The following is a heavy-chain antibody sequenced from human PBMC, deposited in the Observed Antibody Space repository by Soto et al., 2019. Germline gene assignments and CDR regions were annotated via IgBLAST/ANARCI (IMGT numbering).Heavy chain of an antibody. CDR2: IWYDGSMK. J-gene: IGHJ4*02. V-gene: IGHV3-30*02. D-gene: IGHD6-19*01. Sequence: WGSLRLSCAASGFTFSGHGMHWVRQAPGKGLEWVTFIWYDGSMKYYADSVKGRFTISRDNSKNTLYLQMNSLRAEDTAVYYCASWMAFNSGWYNKWGQGTLVTVSS. CDR3: ASWMAFNSGWYNK. CDR1: GFTFSGHG.